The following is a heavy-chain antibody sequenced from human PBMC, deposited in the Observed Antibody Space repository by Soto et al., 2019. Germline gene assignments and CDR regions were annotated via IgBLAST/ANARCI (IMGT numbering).Heavy chain of an antibody. J-gene: IGHJ3*02. V-gene: IGHV3-23*01. CDR1: GFTFSSYA. Sequence: EVQLLESGGGLVQPGGSLRLSCAASGFTFSSYAMSWVRQAPGKGLEWVSAISGSGGSTYYADSVKGRFTISRDNSKNTLYLQMNSLRAEDTAVYYCAKDMSDLRLVVRGAFDIWGQGTMVTVSS. CDR3: AKDMSDLRLVVRGAFDI. D-gene: IGHD2-8*02. CDR2: ISGSGGST.